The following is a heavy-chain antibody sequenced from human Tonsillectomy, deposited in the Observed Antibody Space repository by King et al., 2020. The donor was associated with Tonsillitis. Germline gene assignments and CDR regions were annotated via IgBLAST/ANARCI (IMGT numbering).Heavy chain of an antibody. CDR1: GFTFSSYA. J-gene: IGHJ4*02. Sequence: QLVQSGGGVAQPGPSLRLSCAASGFTFSSYAIHWVRQAPGKGLEWVAGISYADGTNKFYTDSVKGRFTISRDNSKNTMYLQMNSLRAEDSAVYFCASGSGYYYFEYWGQGTLVTVSS. CDR2: ISYADGTNK. CDR3: ASGSGYYYFEY. D-gene: IGHD2-15*01. V-gene: IGHV3-30*10.